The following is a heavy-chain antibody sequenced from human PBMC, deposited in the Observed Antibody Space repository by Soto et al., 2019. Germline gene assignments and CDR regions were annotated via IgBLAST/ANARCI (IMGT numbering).Heavy chain of an antibody. CDR2: ISAYNGNT. CDR3: ARRSYYDSSGYYQDY. CDR1: GYTFTSYG. D-gene: IGHD3-22*01. J-gene: IGHJ4*02. Sequence: QVQLVQSGAEVKKPGASVKVSCKASGYTFTSYGISWVRQAPGQGLEWMGWISAYNGNTNYAQKLQGRVTMTTDPSTSKAYVELRSLRSDDTAVYYCARRSYYDSSGYYQDYWGQGTLVTVSS. V-gene: IGHV1-18*04.